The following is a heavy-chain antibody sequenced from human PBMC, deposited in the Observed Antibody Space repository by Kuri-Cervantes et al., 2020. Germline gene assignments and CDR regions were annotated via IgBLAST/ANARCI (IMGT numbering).Heavy chain of an antibody. CDR2: ISAYNGNT. CDR3: ARDYGVYSSGRIDY. V-gene: IGHV1-18*01. J-gene: IGHJ4*02. D-gene: IGHD6-19*01. CDR1: GYTFTSYG. Sequence: ASVKVSCKASGYTFTSYGISWVRQAPGQGLEWMGWISAYNGNTNYAQKLQGRVTMTTDTSTSTAYTELRSLRSDDTAVYYCARDYGVYSSGRIDYWGQGTLVTVSS.